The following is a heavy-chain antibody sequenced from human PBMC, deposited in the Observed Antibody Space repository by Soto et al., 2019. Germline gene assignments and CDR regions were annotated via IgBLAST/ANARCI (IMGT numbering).Heavy chain of an antibody. CDR2: IYWDDDK. CDR3: AHSGGSGSYRWFDP. Sequence: AATLRKPAQTLTLACTFSGFSLSTSGVGVGWIRQPPGKALAWLALIYWDDDKRFSPSLKSRLTITKDTSKNQVVLTMTNMDPVDTATYYCAHSGGSGSYRWFDPWGQGTLVTVSS. V-gene: IGHV2-5*02. CDR1: GFSLSTSGVG. J-gene: IGHJ5*02. D-gene: IGHD1-26*01.